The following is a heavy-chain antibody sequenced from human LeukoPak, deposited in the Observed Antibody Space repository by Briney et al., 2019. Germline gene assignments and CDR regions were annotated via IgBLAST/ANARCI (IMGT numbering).Heavy chain of an antibody. V-gene: IGHV3-66*01. D-gene: IGHD4-17*01. J-gene: IGHJ6*02. Sequence: GGSLRLSCEASGFTFSSYTMNWVRQAPGKGLEWVSVIYSGGSTYYADSVKGRFTISRDNSKNTLYLQMNSLRAEDTAVYYCARGPTVTHYYYGMDVWGQGTTVTVSS. CDR2: IYSGGST. CDR3: ARGPTVTHYYYGMDV. CDR1: GFTFSSYT.